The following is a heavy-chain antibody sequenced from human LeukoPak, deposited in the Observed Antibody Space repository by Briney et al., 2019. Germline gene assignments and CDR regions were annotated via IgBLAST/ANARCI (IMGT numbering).Heavy chain of an antibody. D-gene: IGHD6-19*01. J-gene: IGHJ4*02. CDR2: ISWNSGSI. V-gene: IGHV3-9*01. Sequence: GGSLRLSCAASGFTFDDFAMHWVRQAPGKGLEWVSGISWNSGSIGYADSVKGRFTISRDNAKNSLYLQMNSLRVEDTALYYCARDRSGYSSGWYAYWGQGTLVTVSS. CDR3: ARDRSGYSSGWYAY. CDR1: GFTFDDFA.